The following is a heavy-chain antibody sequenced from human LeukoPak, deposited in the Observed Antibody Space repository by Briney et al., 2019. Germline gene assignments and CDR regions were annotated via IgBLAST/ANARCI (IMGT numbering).Heavy chain of an antibody. CDR3: AKGPSSGWYYFDY. CDR1: GFTFSSYA. CDR2: ISDSGGYT. J-gene: IGHJ4*02. Sequence: PGGSLRLSCAASGFTFSSYAMSWVRQAPGKGLEWVSGISDSGGYTYYADSVKGRFTISRDNSKNTLYLQMDSLRAEDTAVYYCAKGPSSGWYYFDYWGQGTPVTVSS. D-gene: IGHD6-19*01. V-gene: IGHV3-23*01.